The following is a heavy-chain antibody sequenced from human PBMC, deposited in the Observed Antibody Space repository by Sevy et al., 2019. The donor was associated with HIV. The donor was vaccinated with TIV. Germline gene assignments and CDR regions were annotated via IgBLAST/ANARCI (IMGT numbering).Heavy chain of an antibody. CDR1: GFTFSSFA. J-gene: IGHJ5*02. Sequence: GGSLRLSCAASGFTFSSFAMHWVRQAPDKGLEWAAVISYDGSNKYYADSVKGRFTISRDNSENTLYLQMNSLRAEDTAVYYCAREPTYYYDSSRYDWFDPWGQGTLVTVSS. CDR2: ISYDGSNK. V-gene: IGHV3-30-3*01. CDR3: AREPTYYYDSSRYDWFDP. D-gene: IGHD3-22*01.